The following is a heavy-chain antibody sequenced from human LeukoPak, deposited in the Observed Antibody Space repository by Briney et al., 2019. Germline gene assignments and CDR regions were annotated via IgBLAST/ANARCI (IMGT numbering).Heavy chain of an antibody. CDR2: IYSGGST. J-gene: IGHJ4*02. CDR1: GFPVSSNY. D-gene: IGHD1-26*01. Sequence: PGGSLRLSCAASGFPVSSNYMSWVRQAPGKGLEWVSVIYSGGSTYYADSVMGRFTISRDNSKNTLYLQMNSLRAEDTAVYYCARGGFSGSYYFDYWGQGTLVTVSS. CDR3: ARGGFSGSYYFDY. V-gene: IGHV3-53*01.